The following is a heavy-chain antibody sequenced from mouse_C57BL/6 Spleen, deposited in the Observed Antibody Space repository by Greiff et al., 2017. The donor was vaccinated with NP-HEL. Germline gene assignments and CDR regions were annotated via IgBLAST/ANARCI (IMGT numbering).Heavy chain of an antibody. CDR1: GYTFSNSW. CDR2: IYPGDGDT. J-gene: IGHJ3*01. Sequence: VQLQQSGPELVKPGASVKISCKASGYTFSNSWMNWVKQRPGKGLEWIGRIYPGDGDTNYNGKFKGKATLTADKSSSTAYMQLSSLTSEDSAVYFCASSDGYAWFAYWGQGTLVTVSA. D-gene: IGHD2-2*01. V-gene: IGHV1-82*01. CDR3: ASSDGYAWFAY.